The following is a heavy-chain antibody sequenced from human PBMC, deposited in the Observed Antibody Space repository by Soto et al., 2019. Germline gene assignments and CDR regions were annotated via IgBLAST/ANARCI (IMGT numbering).Heavy chain of an antibody. CDR1: GYIFTSYW. V-gene: IGHV5-10-1*01. J-gene: IGHJ6*02. Sequence: PGESLKISCNGSGYIFTSYWISWVRQMPGKGLEWMGRIDPSDSYTNYSPSFQGHVTISADKSISTAYLQWSSLKASDTAMYYCARLTAALYYYYGMDVWGQGTTVTVSS. D-gene: IGHD6-13*01. CDR2: IDPSDSYT. CDR3: ARLTAALYYYYGMDV.